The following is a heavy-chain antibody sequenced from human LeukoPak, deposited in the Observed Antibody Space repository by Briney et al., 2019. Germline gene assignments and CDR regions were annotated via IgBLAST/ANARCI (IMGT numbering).Heavy chain of an antibody. V-gene: IGHV3-20*04. D-gene: IGHD5-24*01. CDR2: INWNGGST. CDR3: AKDGSALWTIARPYYFDY. CDR1: GFTFDDYG. J-gene: IGHJ4*02. Sequence: PGGSLRLSCAASGFTFDDYGMSWVRQAPGEGLEWVSGINWNGGSTGYADSVKGRFTISRDNSKNTLYLQMNSLRAEDTAVYYCAKDGSALWTIARPYYFDYWGQGTLVTVSS.